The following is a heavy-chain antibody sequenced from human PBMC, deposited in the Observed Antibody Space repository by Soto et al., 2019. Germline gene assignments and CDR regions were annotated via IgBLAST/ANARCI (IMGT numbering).Heavy chain of an antibody. J-gene: IGHJ5*02. V-gene: IGHV1-69*13. CDR2: IIPIFGTA. CDR3: ATVLNFWSGHLDNWFDP. Sequence: ASVKVSCQASGGTFSSYAISWVRQAPGQGLEWMGGIIPIFGTANYAQKFQGRVTITADESTSTAYMELSSLRSEDTAVYYCATVLNFWSGHLDNWFDPWGQGTLVTVSS. D-gene: IGHD3-3*01. CDR1: GGTFSSYA.